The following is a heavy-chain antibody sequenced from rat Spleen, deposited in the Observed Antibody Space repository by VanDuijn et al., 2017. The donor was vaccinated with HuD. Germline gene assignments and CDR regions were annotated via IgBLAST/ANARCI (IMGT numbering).Heavy chain of an antibody. CDR1: GFTFSNYY. V-gene: IGHV5-25*01. CDR2: ISTGGGNT. J-gene: IGHJ2*01. D-gene: IGHD1-2*01. CDR3: ARLYSTYINGDVMDA. Sequence: EVQLVESGGGLVQPGRSMKLSCAALGFTFSNYYMAWVRQAPTKGLEWVASISTGGGNTYYRDSVKGRFTISRDNAKNTQYLQMDSLRSEDTATYYCARLYSTYINGDVMDAWGQGVMVTVSS.